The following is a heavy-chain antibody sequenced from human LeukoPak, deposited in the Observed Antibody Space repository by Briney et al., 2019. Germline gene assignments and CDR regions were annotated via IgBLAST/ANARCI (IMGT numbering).Heavy chain of an antibody. CDR2: VYYSGST. CDR1: GASINSYF. V-gene: IGHV4-59*08. J-gene: IGHJ3*02. D-gene: IGHD4-17*01. Sequence: ETLSLTCTVSGASINSYFWSWIRQPPGKGLEWIGYVYYSGSTDYNPSLKSRVTMSVDTSKNQFSLKLSSLTAADTAVYYCARSRLRLDAFDIWGQGTMVTVSS. CDR3: ARSRLRLDAFDI.